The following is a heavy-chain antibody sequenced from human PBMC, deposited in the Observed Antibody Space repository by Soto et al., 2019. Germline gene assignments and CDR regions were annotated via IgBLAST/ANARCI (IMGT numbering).Heavy chain of an antibody. CDR1: GFTFSSFA. CDR2: VFGHGGGP. CDR3: AKMRGMEVWDYSLDY. Sequence: EVQLLESGGDLVQHGGSLRLSCAASGFTFSSFAMSWVRQAPGKGLEWVSRVFGHGGGPDYADSVKGRFTISRDNSKNTLFLQMSSLRVDDTAIYYCAKMRGMEVWDYSLDYWGQGTLVTVSS. V-gene: IGHV3-23*01. D-gene: IGHD2-21*01. J-gene: IGHJ4*02.